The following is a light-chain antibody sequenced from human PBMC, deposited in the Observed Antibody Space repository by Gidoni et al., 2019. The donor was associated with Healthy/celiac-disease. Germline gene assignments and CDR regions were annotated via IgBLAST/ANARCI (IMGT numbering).Light chain of an antibody. J-gene: IGKJ2*01. Sequence: IVLTHSPATLSLSPGERAPLPCRASQSVSSYLAWYQQKPGQAPRLLTYDASNRATGIPARFRGSGSGTDFTLTISSLEPEDFAVYYCQQRSNWPLYTFGQGTKLEIK. CDR1: QSVSSY. CDR3: QQRSNWPLYT. V-gene: IGKV3-11*01. CDR2: DAS.